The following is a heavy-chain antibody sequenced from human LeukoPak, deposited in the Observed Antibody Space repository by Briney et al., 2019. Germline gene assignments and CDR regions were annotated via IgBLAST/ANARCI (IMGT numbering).Heavy chain of an antibody. J-gene: IGHJ6*04. D-gene: IGHD3-10*01. Sequence: SETLSLTCAVYGGSFSGYYWSWIRQPPGKGLEWIGEINHSGSTNYNPSLTSRVTVSVDTSKNKFSLKLNSVTAADTAVHYFARGPWVYGSGSLAPCSCGMDVWGKGTTVTVSS. CDR3: ARGPWVYGSGSLAPCSCGMDV. CDR1: GGSFSGYY. CDR2: INHSGST. V-gene: IGHV4-34*01.